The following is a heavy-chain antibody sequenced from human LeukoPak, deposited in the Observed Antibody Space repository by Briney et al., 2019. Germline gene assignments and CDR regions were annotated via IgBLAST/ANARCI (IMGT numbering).Heavy chain of an antibody. J-gene: IGHJ4*02. CDR1: GFTFSSYS. CDR2: ISSSSSYI. D-gene: IGHD3-22*01. CDR3: ARAGSEYYYDSKLGY. V-gene: IGHV3-21*01. Sequence: PGGSLTLSCAASGFTFSSYSMNWVRQAPGKGLEWVSSISSSSSYIYYADSVKGRFTISRDNAKNSLYLQMNSLRAEDTAVYYCARAGSEYYYDSKLGYWGQGTLVTVSS.